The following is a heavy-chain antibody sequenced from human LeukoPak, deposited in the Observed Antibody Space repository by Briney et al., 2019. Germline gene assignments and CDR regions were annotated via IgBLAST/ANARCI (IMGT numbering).Heavy chain of an antibody. Sequence: SETLSLACTVSGGSISSYYWSWIRQPPGKGLEWIGYIYYSGSTNYNPSLKSRVTISVDTSKNQFSLKLSSVTAADTAVYYCAREYSSGQYYFDYWGQGTLVTVSS. D-gene: IGHD3-22*01. CDR2: IYYSGST. CDR3: AREYSSGQYYFDY. CDR1: GGSISSYY. J-gene: IGHJ4*02. V-gene: IGHV4-59*01.